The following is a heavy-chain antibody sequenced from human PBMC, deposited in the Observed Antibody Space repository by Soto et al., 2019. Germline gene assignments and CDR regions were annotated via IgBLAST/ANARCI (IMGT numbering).Heavy chain of an antibody. V-gene: IGHV1-2*02. CDR3: ARGLVYYYDSSGYSPPDY. D-gene: IGHD3-22*01. Sequence: ASVKVFCKASGYTFTGYYMHWVRQAPGQGLEWMGWINPNSGGTNYAQKFQGRVTMTRDTSISTAYMELSRLRSDDTAVYYCARGLVYYYDSSGYSPPDYWGQGTLVTVSS. CDR1: GYTFTGYY. J-gene: IGHJ4*02. CDR2: INPNSGGT.